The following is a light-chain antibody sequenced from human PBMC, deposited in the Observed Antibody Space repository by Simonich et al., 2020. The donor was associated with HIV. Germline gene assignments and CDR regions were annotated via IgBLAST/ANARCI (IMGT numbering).Light chain of an antibody. CDR1: SGHISYI. J-gene: IGLJ3*02. Sequence: QPVLTQSSSASASLRSSVRLTCTLSSGHISYIIAWHQQQPGKAPRFLMKLENSGGYNKGSGVPDRFSGSSSGADRYLTISNLQSEDEAEYYCETWDSNTLVFGGGTKLTVL. CDR3: ETWDSNTLV. CDR2: LENSGGY. V-gene: IGLV4-60*03.